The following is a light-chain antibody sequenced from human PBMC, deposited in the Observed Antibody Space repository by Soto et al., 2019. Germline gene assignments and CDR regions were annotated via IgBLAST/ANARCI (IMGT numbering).Light chain of an antibody. J-gene: IGKJ1*01. CDR2: KAS. V-gene: IGKV1-5*03. CDR3: QQYENYWT. Sequence: DIQMTQSPSTLSASVGDRVTITFRASQTIDSWLAWYQQRPGKPPNLLIYKASTLASGVPSRFSGSGSGTEFSLTISNLQPDDCATYYCQQYENYWTFGQGTKVDIK. CDR1: QTIDSW.